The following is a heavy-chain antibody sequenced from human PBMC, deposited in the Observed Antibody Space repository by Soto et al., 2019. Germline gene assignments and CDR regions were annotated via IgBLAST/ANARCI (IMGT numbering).Heavy chain of an antibody. Sequence: ASVKVSCKVSGYTLTELSMHWVRQAPGKGLEWMGGFDPEDGETIYAQKFQGRVTMTEDTSTDTAYMELSSLRSEDTAVYYCAGRPYSSSSGDYWGQGTLVTVSS. CDR2: FDPEDGET. J-gene: IGHJ4*02. D-gene: IGHD6-6*01. CDR3: AGRPYSSSSGDY. V-gene: IGHV1-24*01. CDR1: GYTLTELS.